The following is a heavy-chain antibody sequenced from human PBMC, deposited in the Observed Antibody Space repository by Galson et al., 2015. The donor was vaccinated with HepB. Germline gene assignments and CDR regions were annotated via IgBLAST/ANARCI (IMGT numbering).Heavy chain of an antibody. J-gene: IGHJ3*01. Sequence: SVKVSCKASGGTFSSFPINWVRQAPGQGLEWMGRIIPIFGTPNSAQKFQDSVTITADESTTTAYMELSSLRSEDTAVYYCAREYSYDSSGYYWGAFDVWGQGTMVTVSS. CDR2: IIPIFGTP. D-gene: IGHD3-22*01. CDR3: AREYSYDSSGYYWGAFDV. V-gene: IGHV1-69*13. CDR1: GGTFSSFP.